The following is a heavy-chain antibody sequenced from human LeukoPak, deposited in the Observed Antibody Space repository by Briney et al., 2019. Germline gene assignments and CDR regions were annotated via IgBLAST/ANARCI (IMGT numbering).Heavy chain of an antibody. Sequence: GGSLRLSCAASGFTFSRHWMHWVRQAPGRGLVWISRINSDASDTNYADFVKGRFTISRDNAKNTVYLQINSLRDEDTAVYYCARICSSTDCLIPDWGQGTLVTVSS. CDR1: GFTFSRHW. CDR3: ARICSSTDCLIPD. J-gene: IGHJ4*02. V-gene: IGHV3-74*01. D-gene: IGHD2-2*01. CDR2: INSDASDT.